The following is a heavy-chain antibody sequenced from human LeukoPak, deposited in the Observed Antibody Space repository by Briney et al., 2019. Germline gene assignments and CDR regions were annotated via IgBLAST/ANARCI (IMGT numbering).Heavy chain of an antibody. J-gene: IGHJ4*02. CDR1: GFTFSIYS. CDR2: ISSTSTYI. Sequence: GGSLRLSCAASGFTFSIYSLTWVRQAPGKGLEWVSSISSTSTYIYYAESVKGRFTISRDNAKNSLYLQMNSQRAEDTAVYFCARVQAGKCDFDFWGQGTLVTVSS. V-gene: IGHV3-21*01. CDR3: ARVQAGKCDFDF.